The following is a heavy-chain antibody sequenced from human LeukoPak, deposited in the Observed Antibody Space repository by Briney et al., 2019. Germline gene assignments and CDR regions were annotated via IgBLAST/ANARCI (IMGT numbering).Heavy chain of an antibody. J-gene: IGHJ4*02. CDR3: ARDRGSSGYHFDY. CDR1: GFTFSDYS. V-gene: IGHV3-48*01. CDR2: ISTTSSSTI. Sequence: GGSLRLSWAASGFTFSDYSMNWVRQAPGKGLEWVSYISTTSSSTIYYADSVKGRFTISRDNAKNSLYLQMNSLRAEDTAVYYCARDRGSSGYHFDYWGQGTLVTVSS. D-gene: IGHD3-22*01.